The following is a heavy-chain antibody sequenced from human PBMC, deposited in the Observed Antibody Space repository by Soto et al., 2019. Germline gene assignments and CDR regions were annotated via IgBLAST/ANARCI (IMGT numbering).Heavy chain of an antibody. V-gene: IGHV1-8*01. Sequence: ASVKVSCKASGYTFTSYDINWVRQATGQGLEWMGWMNPNSGNTGYAQKFQGRVTMTRNTSISTAYMELSSLRSEDTAVYYCARTPAPLRYFDWYKNWFDPWGQGTLVTVSS. CDR3: ARTPAPLRYFDWYKNWFDP. CDR2: MNPNSGNT. J-gene: IGHJ5*02. D-gene: IGHD3-9*01. CDR1: GYTFTSYD.